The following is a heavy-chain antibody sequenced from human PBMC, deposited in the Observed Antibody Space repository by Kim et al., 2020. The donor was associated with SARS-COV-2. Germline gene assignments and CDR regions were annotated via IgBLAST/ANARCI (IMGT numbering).Heavy chain of an antibody. CDR1: GGSISSGGYY. D-gene: IGHD5-18*01. V-gene: IGHV4-31*03. Sequence: SETLSLTCTVSGGSISSGGYYWSWIRQHPGKGLEWIGYIYYSGSTYYNPSLKSRVTISVDTSKNQFSLKLSSVTAADTAVYYCARCGYSYGLPSNWFDPWGQGTLVTVSS. CDR3: ARCGYSYGLPSNWFDP. CDR2: IYYSGST. J-gene: IGHJ5*02.